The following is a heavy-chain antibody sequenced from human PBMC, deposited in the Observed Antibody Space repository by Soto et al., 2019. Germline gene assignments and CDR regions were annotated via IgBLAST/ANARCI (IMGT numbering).Heavy chain of an antibody. V-gene: IGHV1-46*01. J-gene: IGHJ4*02. CDR1: GYTFTSYY. CDR3: AGDTTGRGRKDI. Sequence: ASVKVSCKASGYTFTSYYMHWVRQAPGQGLEWMGIINPSGGSTSYAQKFQGRVTMTRDTSTSTVYMELSSLRSEDTAVYYCAGDTTGRGRKDIWGQGTLFTVSS. CDR2: INPSGGST. D-gene: IGHD2-15*01.